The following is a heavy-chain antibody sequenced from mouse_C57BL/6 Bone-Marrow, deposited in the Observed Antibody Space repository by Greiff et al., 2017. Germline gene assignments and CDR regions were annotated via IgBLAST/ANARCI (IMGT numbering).Heavy chain of an antibody. D-gene: IGHD3-2*02. CDR1: GYTFTDYY. Sequence: VQLQQSGPELVKPGASVKISCKASGYTFTDYYMNWVKQSHGKSLEWIGEIYPRSGNTYYNEKFKGKATLTADKSSSTAYMELRSLTSEDSAVYFCARGSSGDSPFAYWGQGTLVTVSA. J-gene: IGHJ3*01. CDR3: ARGSSGDSPFAY. V-gene: IGHV1-83*01. CDR2: IYPRSGNT.